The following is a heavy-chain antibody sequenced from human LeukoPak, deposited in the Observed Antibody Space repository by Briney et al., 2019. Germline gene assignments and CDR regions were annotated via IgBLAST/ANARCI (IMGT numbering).Heavy chain of an antibody. CDR2: IYYSGST. CDR3: AKYIRDSGTYNFDY. V-gene: IGHV4-59*01. CDR1: GGSISSYY. D-gene: IGHD1-1*01. Sequence: SETLSLTCTVSGGSISSYYWSWIRQPPGKGLEWIGYIYYSGSTNYNPSLKSRVTISVDTSKNQFSLKLGSVTAADTAVYYCAKYIRDSGTYNFDYWGQGTLVTVSS. J-gene: IGHJ4*02.